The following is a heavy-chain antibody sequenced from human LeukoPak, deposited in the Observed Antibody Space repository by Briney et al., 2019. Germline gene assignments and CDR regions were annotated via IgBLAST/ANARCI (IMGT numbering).Heavy chain of an antibody. CDR2: ISGSGGST. J-gene: IGHJ4*02. V-gene: IGHV3-23*01. CDR1: GFTFSSYA. Sequence: GGSLRFSCAASGFTFSSYAMSWVRQAPGKGLEWVSAISGSGGSTYYADSVKGRFTISRDNSKNTLYLQMNSLRAEDTAVYYCAKDQISSHYDFWSGYSNYFDYWGQGTLVTVSS. D-gene: IGHD3-3*01. CDR3: AKDQISSHYDFWSGYSNYFDY.